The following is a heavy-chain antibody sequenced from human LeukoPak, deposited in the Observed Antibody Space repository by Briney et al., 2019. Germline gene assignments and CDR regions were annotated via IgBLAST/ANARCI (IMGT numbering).Heavy chain of an antibody. Sequence: SETLSLTCAVYGGSFSGYYWSWIRQPPGKGLEWIGEINHSGSTNYNPSLKSRVTVSVDTSKNQFSLKLSSVTAADTAVYYCARVADCSGGSCYSEYFQHWGQGTLVTVSS. CDR3: ARVADCSGGSCYSEYFQH. J-gene: IGHJ1*01. V-gene: IGHV4-34*01. CDR1: GGSFSGYY. D-gene: IGHD2-15*01. CDR2: INHSGST.